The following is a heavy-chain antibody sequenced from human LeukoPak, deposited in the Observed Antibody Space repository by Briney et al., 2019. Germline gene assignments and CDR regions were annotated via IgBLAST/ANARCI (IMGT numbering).Heavy chain of an antibody. V-gene: IGHV1-8*01. Sequence: ASVNLSCTPSGYTSTGYTTNWVRHAPGQGLEWMGWMNPNSGNTGYAQKFQGRVTMTRNTSISTAYRELTRLRAEDTAVYYCGSVVVCGSGRNHKSGEYWGQGARVTVSS. D-gene: IGHD1-14*01. J-gene: IGHJ4*02. CDR2: MNPNSGNT. CDR3: GSVVVCGSGRNHKSGEY. CDR1: GYTSTGYT.